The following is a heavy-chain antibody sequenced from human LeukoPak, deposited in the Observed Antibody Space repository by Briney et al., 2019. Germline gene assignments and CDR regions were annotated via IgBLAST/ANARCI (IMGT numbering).Heavy chain of an antibody. CDR1: GFTFSSYE. J-gene: IGHJ4*02. Sequence: GGSLRLSCAASGFTFSSYEMNWVRQAPGKGLEWVAFIRYDGSNKYYADSVKGRFTISRDNSKNTLYLQMNSLRAEDTAVYYCAKDRVGWGQGTLVTVSS. CDR3: AKDRVG. CDR2: IRYDGSNK. V-gene: IGHV3-30*02.